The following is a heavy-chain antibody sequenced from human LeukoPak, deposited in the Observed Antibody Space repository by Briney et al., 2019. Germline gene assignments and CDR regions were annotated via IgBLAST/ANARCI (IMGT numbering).Heavy chain of an antibody. Sequence: SETLSLTCTVSGGSITSSVYYWDWIRQPPGKGLEWIGYIYSSGSTNSNPSLKSRVTISVDTSKSQFSLKMTSVTAADTAVYYCARQGSGGRAFDIWGQGTMVTVSS. CDR2: IYSSGST. V-gene: IGHV4-61*05. CDR3: ARQGSGGRAFDI. J-gene: IGHJ3*02. D-gene: IGHD1-26*01. CDR1: GGSITSSVYY.